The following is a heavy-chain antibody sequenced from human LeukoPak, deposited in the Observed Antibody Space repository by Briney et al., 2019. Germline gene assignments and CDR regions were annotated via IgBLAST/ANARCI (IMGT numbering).Heavy chain of an antibody. D-gene: IGHD3-3*01. CDR1: GIIMTKYS. J-gene: IGHJ4*02. V-gene: IGHV3-7*01. Sequence: QSGGSLRLSCAASGIIMTKYSMTWVRQVPGKGLEWVATIKQDGSEKYYVDSVKGRFTISRDSAKSSLSLQMNSLRVDDTAVYYCARDASALHWGQGARVTVSS. CDR3: ARDASALH. CDR2: IKQDGSEK.